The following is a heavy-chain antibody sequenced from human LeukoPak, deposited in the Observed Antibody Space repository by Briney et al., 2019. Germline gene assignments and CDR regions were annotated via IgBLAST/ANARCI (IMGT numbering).Heavy chain of an antibody. CDR1: GFTFSSYN. V-gene: IGHV3-48*04. Sequence: GGSLRLSCAASGFTFSSYNMIWVRQAPGKGLEWVSYISSNSRTIYYADSVKGRFTTSRDNAKNSLYLQMNSLRVEDTAVYYCASPIAAAGTLGYNFDYWGQGTLVTVSS. D-gene: IGHD6-13*01. CDR2: ISSNSRTI. CDR3: ASPIAAAGTLGYNFDY. J-gene: IGHJ4*02.